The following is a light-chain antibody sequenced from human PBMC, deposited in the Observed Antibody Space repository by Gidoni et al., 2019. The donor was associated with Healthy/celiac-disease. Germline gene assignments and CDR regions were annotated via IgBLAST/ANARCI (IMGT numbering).Light chain of an antibody. CDR3: QQYGSSPPTIT. V-gene: IGKV3-20*01. CDR1: QSVSSSY. CDR2: GAS. Sequence: EIVLTQSPGTLSLSPGERATLSCRASQSVSSSYLAWYQQKPGQAPRLLIYGASSRATGIPDFTLTISRLEPEDFAVYYCQQYGSSPPTITFGQGTRLEIK. J-gene: IGKJ5*01.